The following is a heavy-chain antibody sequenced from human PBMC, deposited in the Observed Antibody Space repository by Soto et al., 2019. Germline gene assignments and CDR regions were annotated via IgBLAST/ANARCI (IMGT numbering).Heavy chain of an antibody. CDR2: ISSSGSTI. J-gene: IGHJ6*02. V-gene: IGHV3-11*01. Sequence: GGSLRLSCAASGFTFSDYYMSWIRQAPGKGLEWVSYISSSGSTIYYADSVKGRFTISRDNAKNSLYLQMNSLRAEDTAVYYCARENYDFWSGSSTPMDVWGQGTTVTVSS. D-gene: IGHD3-3*01. CDR1: GFTFSDYY. CDR3: ARENYDFWSGSSTPMDV.